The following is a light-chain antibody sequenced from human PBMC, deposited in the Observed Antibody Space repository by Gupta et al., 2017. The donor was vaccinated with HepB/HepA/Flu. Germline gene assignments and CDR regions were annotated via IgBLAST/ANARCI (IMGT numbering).Light chain of an antibody. V-gene: IGLV1-44*01. Sequence: QSVPTQSTSVYGTRGQRVTMYCSGSSSNVGRNNVNCYQQLPGTAPKLLIYYNDERPSGVPDRISGSKSCTSASLAISVLQSEDEADYYCAAWDTSLNVVVFGGGTKLTVL. CDR3: AAWDTSLNVVV. CDR2: YND. CDR1: SSNVGRNN. J-gene: IGLJ2*01.